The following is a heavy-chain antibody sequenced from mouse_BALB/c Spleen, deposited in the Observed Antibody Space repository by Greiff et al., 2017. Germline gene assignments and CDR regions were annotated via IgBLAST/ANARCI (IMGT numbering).Heavy chain of an antibody. CDR2: ISYDGSN. V-gene: IGHV3-6*02. CDR3: ARERGIYGNYDY. D-gene: IGHD2-1*01. J-gene: IGHJ2*01. Sequence: EVKLQESGPGLVKPSQSLSLTCSVTGYSNTSGYYWNWIRQFPGNKLEWMGYISYDGSNNYNPSLKNRISITRDTSKNQFFLKLNSVTTEDTATYYCARERGIYGNYDYWGQGTTLTVSS. CDR1: GYSNTSGYY.